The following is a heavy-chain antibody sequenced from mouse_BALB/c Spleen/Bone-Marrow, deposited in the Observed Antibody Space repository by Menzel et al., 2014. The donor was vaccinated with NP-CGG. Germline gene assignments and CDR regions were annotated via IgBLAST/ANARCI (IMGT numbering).Heavy chain of an antibody. V-gene: IGHV1-69*02. J-gene: IGHJ3*01. CDR1: GYTFTGYW. CDR3: TRDDGSFAY. CDR2: IYPSDSYT. Sequence: QVQLQQSGAELVRPGASVKLSCKASGYTFTGYWINWVKQRPGQGLEWIGNIYPSDSYTNYNQKFKDKATLTVDKSSSTACRQLSSPTSEDSAVYYCTRDDGSFAYWGQGTLVTVSA. D-gene: IGHD2-3*01.